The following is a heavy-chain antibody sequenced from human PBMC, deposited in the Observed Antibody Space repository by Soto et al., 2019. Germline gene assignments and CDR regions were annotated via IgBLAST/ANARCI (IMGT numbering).Heavy chain of an antibody. V-gene: IGHV3-23*01. D-gene: IGHD1-26*01. J-gene: IGHJ4*02. CDR2: IGVYANT. CDR1: GFTFSSYD. CDR3: AKDSTVGSPGDYFDS. Sequence: EVELLESGGDLVQPGGSLRLSCAASGFTFSSYDMNWVRQAPGKGLEWVSAIGVYANTYYADSVKGRFTISRDDSSNTVHLQLNSLRVDDTAVYYCAKDSTVGSPGDYFDSWGQGTLVTVSS.